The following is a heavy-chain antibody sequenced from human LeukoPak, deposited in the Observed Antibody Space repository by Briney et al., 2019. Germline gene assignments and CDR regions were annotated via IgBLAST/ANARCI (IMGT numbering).Heavy chain of an antibody. CDR3: AKLQYYYGSGSYSGSDY. CDR1: GFTFSSYG. V-gene: IGHV3-33*06. J-gene: IGHJ4*02. CDR2: IWYDGSNK. D-gene: IGHD3-10*01. Sequence: GGSLRLSCAASGFTFSSYGMHWVRQAPGKGLEWVAVIWYDGSNKYYADSVKGRFTISRDNSKNTLYLQMNSLRAEDTAVYYCAKLQYYYGSGSYSGSDYWGQGTLVTVSS.